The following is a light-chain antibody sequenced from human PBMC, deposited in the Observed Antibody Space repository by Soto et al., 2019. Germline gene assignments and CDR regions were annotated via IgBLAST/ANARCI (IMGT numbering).Light chain of an antibody. Sequence: TQPSSVCGYTGQSITISCTGTVGLVSWYQQHPGKVPKLIIYDDTKRPSGVSSRFSGSKPGNTASLTISGLQTEDEADYYCCLYVGGRTYLFGTGTKVTVL. CDR1: VGL. J-gene: IGLJ1*01. CDR2: DDT. V-gene: IGLV2-23*01. CDR3: CLYVGGRTYL.